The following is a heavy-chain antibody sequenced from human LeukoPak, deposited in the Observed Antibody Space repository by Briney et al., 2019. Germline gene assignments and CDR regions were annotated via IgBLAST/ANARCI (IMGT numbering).Heavy chain of an antibody. J-gene: IGHJ4*02. CDR2: INQDASVR. D-gene: IGHD5-12*01. Sequence: PGGSLRLSCAASGFSFSTYWMSWVRQTPEKGLEFVANINQDASVRNYMDSVKARFTISRDNAKNSLSLQMNSLRAEDTAVYYCVRDGGVSGYDLLDYWGQGTLVTVSS. CDR3: VRDGGVSGYDLLDY. CDR1: GFSFSTYW. V-gene: IGHV3-7*01.